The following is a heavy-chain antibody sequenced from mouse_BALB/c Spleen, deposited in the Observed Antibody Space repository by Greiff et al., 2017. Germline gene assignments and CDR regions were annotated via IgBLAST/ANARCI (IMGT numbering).Heavy chain of an antibody. V-gene: IGHV1-69*02. D-gene: IGHD4-1*01. J-gene: IGHJ4*01. Sequence: VQLQQPGAELVKPGASVKLSCKASGYTFTSYWMHWVKQRPGQGLEWIGEIDPSDSYTNYNQKFKGKATLTVDKSSSTAYMQLSSLTSEDSAVYYCARNGRSYAMDYWGQGTSVTVSS. CDR3: ARNGRSYAMDY. CDR2: IDPSDSYT. CDR1: GYTFTSYW.